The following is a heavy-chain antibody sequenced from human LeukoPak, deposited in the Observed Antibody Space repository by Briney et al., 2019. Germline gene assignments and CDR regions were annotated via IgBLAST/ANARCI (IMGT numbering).Heavy chain of an antibody. CDR2: ISSSSSYI. Sequence: PGGSLRLSCAASGFTFSSYSMNWVRQAPGKGLEWVSSISSSSSYIYYADSVKGRFTISRDNAKNSLYLQMNSLRAEDTAVYYCARAHRPGIAAAGTLDWFDPWGQGTLVTVSS. CDR1: GFTFSSYS. CDR3: ARAHRPGIAAAGTLDWFDP. V-gene: IGHV3-21*01. D-gene: IGHD6-13*01. J-gene: IGHJ5*02.